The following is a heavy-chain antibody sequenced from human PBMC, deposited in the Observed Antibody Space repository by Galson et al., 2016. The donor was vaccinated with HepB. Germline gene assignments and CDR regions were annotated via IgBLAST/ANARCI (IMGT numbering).Heavy chain of an antibody. CDR1: GDSVSSYSAA. CDR2: TYYRSRWFY. D-gene: IGHD4-11*01. J-gene: IGHJ4*02. Sequence: CAISGDSVSSYSAAWNWIRRSPSRGLGWLGRTYYRSRWFYDYALSVKSRITINTDTSKNQFSLHLNSVTPEDTAVYYCARDDGTVTNYHFDSWGQGTLVTVSS. CDR3: ARDDGTVTNYHFDS. V-gene: IGHV6-1*01.